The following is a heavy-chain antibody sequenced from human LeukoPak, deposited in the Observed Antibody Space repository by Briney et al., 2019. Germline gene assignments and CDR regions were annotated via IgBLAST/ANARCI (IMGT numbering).Heavy chain of an antibody. Sequence: PSETLSLTCTVSGGSISSYYWSRIRQPPGKGLEWIGYIYYSGSTNYNPSLKSRVTISVDTSKNQFSLKLSSVTAADTAVYYCASSTYYYDSSGYDYWGQGTLVTVSS. D-gene: IGHD3-22*01. CDR1: GGSISSYY. CDR2: IYYSGST. CDR3: ASSTYYYDSSGYDY. J-gene: IGHJ4*02. V-gene: IGHV4-59*01.